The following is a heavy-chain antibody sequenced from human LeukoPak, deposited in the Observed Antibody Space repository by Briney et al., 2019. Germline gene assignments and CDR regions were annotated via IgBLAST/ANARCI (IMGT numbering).Heavy chain of an antibody. D-gene: IGHD6-19*01. CDR2: IKQDGSEK. V-gene: IGHV3-7*01. CDR1: GFTFSSYW. Sequence: GGSLRLSCAASGFTFSSYWMSWVRQAPGKGLEWLANIKQDGSEKYSVDSVKGRCTISRDNAKTSLHLQMNSLRVEDTAVYWCATSKTTSGQYGNAFDIWGLGTMVTVSS. J-gene: IGHJ3*02. CDR3: ATSKTTSGQYGNAFDI.